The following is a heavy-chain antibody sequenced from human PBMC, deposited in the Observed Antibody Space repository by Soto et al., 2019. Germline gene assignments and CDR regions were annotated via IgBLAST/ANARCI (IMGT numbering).Heavy chain of an antibody. CDR1: GYSFSTFW. V-gene: IGHV5-51*01. Sequence: GESLKISCRTSGYSFSTFWIAWVRQMPGKGLEWMGLIYPDDSDTKYSPSFQGQVTMSVDRYRKIAYLQWSSLKASDTAMFYCARVRSTGGEGYGDYWGRGTLVTVSS. CDR2: IYPDDSDT. CDR3: ARVRSTGGEGYGDY. D-gene: IGHD2-8*02. J-gene: IGHJ4*02.